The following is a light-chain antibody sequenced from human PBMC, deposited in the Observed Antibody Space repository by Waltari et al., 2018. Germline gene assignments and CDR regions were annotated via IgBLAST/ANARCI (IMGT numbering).Light chain of an antibody. CDR1: KTVSTW. Sequence: DIQMTQSPSTLSASVGDRVTITCRASKTVSTWLAWYQQKPGKAPKLLIYKTSILESGVPSRFSGSGSGTDFTLTISRLQPDDFATYFCHQYSSFSQTFGQGTRVEVK. V-gene: IGKV1-5*03. J-gene: IGKJ1*01. CDR2: KTS. CDR3: HQYSSFSQT.